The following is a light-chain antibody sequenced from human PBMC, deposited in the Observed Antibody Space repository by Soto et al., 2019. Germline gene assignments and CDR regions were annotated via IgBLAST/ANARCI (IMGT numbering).Light chain of an antibody. V-gene: IGKV3-11*01. Sequence: EIVLTHSPVTLSLSPGERATLSCRASQSISTHLAWYQQKPGQAPRLLIYDAPNRATGIPARFSGSGSGTDFILTISSLEPEDVAVYYCQQRNNWPSLTFGGGTKVEIK. CDR3: QQRNNWPSLT. CDR2: DAP. CDR1: QSISTH. J-gene: IGKJ4*01.